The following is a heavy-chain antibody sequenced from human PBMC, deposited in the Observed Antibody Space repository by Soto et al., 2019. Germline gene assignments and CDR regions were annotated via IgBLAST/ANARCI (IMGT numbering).Heavy chain of an antibody. J-gene: IGHJ4*02. Sequence: VQLMESGGGVVHPGGSLRLSCVASGFNLNTYGIYWVRQAPGKGLQWVAQILYDGSKKHYADSVRGRFTITRDNSKNTVYLQMDSLRVDDTAMYYCALAGYDSNYYAVTPLSAGHFWGQGTLVTVSS. V-gene: IGHV3-30*02. D-gene: IGHD4-4*01. CDR2: ILYDGSKK. CDR3: ALAGYDSNYYAVTPLSAGHF. CDR1: GFNLNTYG.